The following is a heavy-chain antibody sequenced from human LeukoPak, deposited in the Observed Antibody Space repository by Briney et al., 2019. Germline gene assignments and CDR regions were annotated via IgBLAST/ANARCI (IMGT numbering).Heavy chain of an antibody. CDR2: IYSGGST. Sequence: PGGSLRLSCAASGFNVISNYMSWVRQAPGKGLEWVSVIYSGGSTYYAASVKGRFTISRDRTKNMLDLQMNNLRAEDTATYYCAIIHSYGHAWGQGTLVTVSS. CDR3: AIIHSYGHA. J-gene: IGHJ5*02. V-gene: IGHV3-66*01. D-gene: IGHD3-10*01. CDR1: GFNVISNY.